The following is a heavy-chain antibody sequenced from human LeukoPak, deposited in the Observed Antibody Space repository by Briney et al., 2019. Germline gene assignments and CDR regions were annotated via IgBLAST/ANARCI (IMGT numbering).Heavy chain of an antibody. J-gene: IGHJ4*02. D-gene: IGHD3-10*01. V-gene: IGHV3-48*03. CDR3: ARDQHGSGNYKCYFDY. CDR1: GFTFSSYE. Sequence: GGSLRLSCAASGFTFSSYEMNWVRQAPGKGLEWISYISSSSNTIYYADSVKGRFTISRDNAKNSLYLQMNSLRVEDTAVYYCARDQHGSGNYKCYFDYWGQGTLVTVSS. CDR2: ISSSSNTI.